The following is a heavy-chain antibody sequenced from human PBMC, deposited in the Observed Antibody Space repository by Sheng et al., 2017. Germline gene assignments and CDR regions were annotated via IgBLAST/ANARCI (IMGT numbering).Heavy chain of an antibody. CDR3: ARVGRDTAMVTGVLDY. J-gene: IGHJ4*02. CDR1: GGSFSGYY. Sequence: QVQLQQWGAGLLKPSETLSLTCAVYGGSFSGYYWSWIRQPPGKGLEWIGEINHSGSTNYNPSLKSRVTISVDTSKNQFSLKLSSVTAADTAVYYCARVGRDTAMVTGVLDYWGQGTLVTVSS. V-gene: IGHV4-34*01. D-gene: IGHD5-18*01. CDR2: INHSGST.